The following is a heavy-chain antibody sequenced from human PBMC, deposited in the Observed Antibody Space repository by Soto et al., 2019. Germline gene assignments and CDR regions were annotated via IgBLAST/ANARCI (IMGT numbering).Heavy chain of an antibody. Sequence: SETLSLTCTVSGGSISSYYWSWIRQPPGKGLEWIGYIYYSGSTNYNPSLKSRVTISVDTSKNQFSLKLSSVTAADTAVYYCARDVGGSYFDYYHYGMDVWGQGTTVTVSS. D-gene: IGHD1-26*01. CDR3: ARDVGGSYFDYYHYGMDV. CDR2: IYYSGST. CDR1: GGSISSYY. J-gene: IGHJ6*02. V-gene: IGHV4-59*01.